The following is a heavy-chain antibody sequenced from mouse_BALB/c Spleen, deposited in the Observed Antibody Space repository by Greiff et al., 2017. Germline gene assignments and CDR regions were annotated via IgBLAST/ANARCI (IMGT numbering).Heavy chain of an antibody. D-gene: IGHD4-1*01. CDR1: GFTFSSYA. V-gene: IGHV5-6-5*01. Sequence: DVKLVESGGGLVKPGGSLKLSCAASGFTFSSYAMSWVRQTPEKRLEWVASISSGGSTYYPDSVKGRFTISRDNARNILYLQMSSLRSEDTAMYYCARNVGGYFDVWGAGTTVTVSS. CDR2: ISSGGST. CDR3: ARNVGGYFDV. J-gene: IGHJ1*01.